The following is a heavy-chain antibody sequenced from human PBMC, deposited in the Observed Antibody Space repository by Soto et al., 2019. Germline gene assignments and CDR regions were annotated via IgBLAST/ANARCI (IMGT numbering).Heavy chain of an antibody. CDR2: INSDGSRT. CDR3: ARVLTGSWNWFDP. J-gene: IGHJ5*02. V-gene: IGHV3-74*01. D-gene: IGHD6-13*01. Sequence: EVQLVESGGGLVQHGESLRLSCAASGFTFSSYWMHWVRQAPGKGLVWVSRINSDGSRTNYADSVKGRFTVSRDNAKKTQYLQMNSLRAEDTAVYYCARVLTGSWNWFDPWGQGTLVTVSS. CDR1: GFTFSSYW.